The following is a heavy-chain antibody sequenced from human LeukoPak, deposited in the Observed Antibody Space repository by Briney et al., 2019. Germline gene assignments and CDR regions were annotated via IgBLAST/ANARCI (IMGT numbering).Heavy chain of an antibody. CDR1: GGSISSGGYS. J-gene: IGHJ4*02. CDR2: IYYSGST. Sequence: SETLSLTCAVSGGSISSGGYSWSWIRQPPGKGLEWIGYIYYSGSTYYNPSLKSRVTISVDTSKNQFSLKLSSVTAADTAVYYCARGRSKLRYFDWSLPLDYWGQGTLVTVSS. V-gene: IGHV4-30-4*07. CDR3: ARGRSKLRYFDWSLPLDY. D-gene: IGHD3-9*01.